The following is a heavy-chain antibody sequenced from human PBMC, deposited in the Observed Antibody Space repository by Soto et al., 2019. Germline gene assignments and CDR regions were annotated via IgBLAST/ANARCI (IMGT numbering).Heavy chain of an antibody. D-gene: IGHD7-27*01. V-gene: IGHV3-48*01. CDR3: ARDLSWGSNWYYYMDV. J-gene: IGHJ6*03. Sequence: EVQLVESGGGLVQPGGSLRLSCATSGFTLSNCAMNWVRQAPGKGLEWVSYISSSSSVIAYADSVKGRFTVSRDNARNSLYLQMNSLRAEDTAVYYCARDLSWGSNWYYYMDVWGKGTTVTVSS. CDR2: ISSSSSVI. CDR1: GFTLSNCA.